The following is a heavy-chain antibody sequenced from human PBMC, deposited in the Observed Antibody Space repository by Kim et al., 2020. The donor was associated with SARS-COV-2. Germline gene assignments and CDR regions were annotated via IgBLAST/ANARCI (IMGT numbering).Heavy chain of an antibody. Sequence: SETLSLTCTVSGGSISSSSYYWGWIRQPPGKGLEWIGSIYYSGSTYYNPSLKSRVTISVDTSKNQFSLKLSSVTAADTAVYYCARVAPIAAAVSWGQGTLVTVSS. J-gene: IGHJ4*02. V-gene: IGHV4-39*07. D-gene: IGHD6-13*01. CDR2: IYYSGST. CDR3: ARVAPIAAAVS. CDR1: GGSISSSSYY.